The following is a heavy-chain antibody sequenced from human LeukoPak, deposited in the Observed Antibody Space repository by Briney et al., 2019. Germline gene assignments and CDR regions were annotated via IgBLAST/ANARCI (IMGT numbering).Heavy chain of an antibody. CDR2: IRQDGSEK. D-gene: IGHD4-17*01. CDR3: ARSIMTTVTTSLGS. Sequence: PGGSLRLSCAASGFTFNSYSMSWVRRAPGKGLEWVANIRQDGSEKYYVDSVKGRFTISRDNAKNSLYLQMNSLRAEDTAVYYCARSIMTTVTTSLGSWGQGTMVTVSS. J-gene: IGHJ5*01. V-gene: IGHV3-7*05. CDR1: GFTFNSYS.